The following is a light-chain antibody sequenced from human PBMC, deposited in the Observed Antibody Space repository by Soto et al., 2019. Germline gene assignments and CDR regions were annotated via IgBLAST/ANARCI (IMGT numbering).Light chain of an antibody. CDR2: ATS. Sequence: ENVLTQSPGTLSLSPGERATLSCRASQSISRTYLAWYQQKPVQAPRLLIYATSIKATGIPDRFSGSGSGTDFTITSSRLAHEYFTVYYCQQYGRSGTFGQGTKVDIK. V-gene: IGKV3-20*01. J-gene: IGKJ1*01. CDR3: QQYGRSGT. CDR1: QSISRTY.